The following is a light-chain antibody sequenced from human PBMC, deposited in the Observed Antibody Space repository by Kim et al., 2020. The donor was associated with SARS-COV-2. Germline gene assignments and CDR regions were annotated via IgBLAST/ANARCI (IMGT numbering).Light chain of an antibody. J-gene: IGLJ2*01. Sequence: GQSITISCTGTNSDVGNYNYVSWYQQHPGKAPKLMLYDVNNRPSGVSDRFSGSKSGNTASLTISGLQAEDEADYYCSSYTGSSNLVFGGGTQLTVL. CDR1: NSDVGNYNY. V-gene: IGLV2-14*03. CDR2: DVN. CDR3: SSYTGSSNLV.